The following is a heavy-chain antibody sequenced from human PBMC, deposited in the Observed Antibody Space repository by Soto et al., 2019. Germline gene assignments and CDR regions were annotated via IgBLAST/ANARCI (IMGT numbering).Heavy chain of an antibody. D-gene: IGHD2-15*01. Sequence: SGPTLGNPTQTLTLTCTFSGFSLSTSGVGVGWIRQPPGKALECLALIYWNDDKRYIPSLKSRLTITKDTSKNQVVLTMTNMDPVDTATYYCAQSGAPTNWFDPWGQGTLVTVSS. J-gene: IGHJ5*02. CDR2: IYWNDDK. CDR3: AQSGAPTNWFDP. V-gene: IGHV2-5*01. CDR1: GFSLSTSGVG.